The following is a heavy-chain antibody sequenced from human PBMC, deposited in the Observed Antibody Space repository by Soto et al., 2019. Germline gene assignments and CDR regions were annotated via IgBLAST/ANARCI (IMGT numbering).Heavy chain of an antibody. Sequence: GESLKISCKGSGYSFTSYWISWVRQMPGKGLEWMGRIDPSDSYTNYSPSFQGHVTISAEKSISTAYLQWSSLKASDTAMYYCARLPPRYSSFYYYYGMDVWGQGTTVTVSS. V-gene: IGHV5-10-1*01. CDR1: GYSFTSYW. CDR3: ARLPPRYSSFYYYYGMDV. J-gene: IGHJ6*02. D-gene: IGHD6-6*01. CDR2: IDPSDSYT.